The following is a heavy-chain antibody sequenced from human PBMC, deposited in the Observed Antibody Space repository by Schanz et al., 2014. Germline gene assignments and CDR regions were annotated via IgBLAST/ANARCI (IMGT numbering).Heavy chain of an antibody. Sequence: QVQLVQSGAEVKKPGASVKVSCKASGYTFSSYGISWVRQAPGQGLEWMGWISANNGNTNKAQKLQGRVTMTTDTSTSTAYMELRSLRSDDTAVYYCARHSRGYPFYGMDAWGQGTTVTVSS. D-gene: IGHD5-12*01. V-gene: IGHV1-18*04. CDR3: ARHSRGYPFYGMDA. CDR1: GYTFSSYG. J-gene: IGHJ6*02. CDR2: ISANNGNT.